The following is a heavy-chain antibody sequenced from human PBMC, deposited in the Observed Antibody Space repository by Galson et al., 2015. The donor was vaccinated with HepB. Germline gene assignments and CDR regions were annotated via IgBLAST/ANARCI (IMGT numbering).Heavy chain of an antibody. CDR1: GFTFSSYG. D-gene: IGHD1-26*01. CDR3: ARDEGRGSSLFDY. Sequence: SLRLSCAASGFTFSSYGMHWVRQAPGKGLEWVAVIWYDGSNKYYADSVKGRFTISRDNSKNTLYLQMNSLRAEDTAVYYCARDEGRGSSLFDYWGQGTLVTVSS. J-gene: IGHJ4*02. V-gene: IGHV3-33*08. CDR2: IWYDGSNK.